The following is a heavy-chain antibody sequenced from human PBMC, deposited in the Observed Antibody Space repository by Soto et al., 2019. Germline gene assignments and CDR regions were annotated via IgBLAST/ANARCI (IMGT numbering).Heavy chain of an antibody. CDR1: GFTFSSYW. J-gene: IGHJ4*02. CDR2: IKSDGSSA. CDR3: ATGPYSSGPDY. V-gene: IGHV3-74*01. D-gene: IGHD6-19*01. Sequence: PGGSLRLSCAASGFTFSSYWMHWVRQAPGKGLVWVSRIKSDGSSADYADSVKGRFTISRDNSKNTLYLQMNSLRAEDTAVYYCATGPYSSGPDYWGQGTLVTVSS.